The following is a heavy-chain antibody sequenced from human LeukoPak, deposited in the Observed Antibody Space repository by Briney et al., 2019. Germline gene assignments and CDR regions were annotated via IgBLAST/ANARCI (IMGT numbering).Heavy chain of an antibody. Sequence: ASVTVSCTTSGYTFATYFMHWVRQAPGQGLEWMGYIKPNSGVTNYAQKFRGRVTMTWDTSISTAYIELSGLTSDDTAIYYCARPTYCGSNCYFNFDYWGQGTLVTVSS. D-gene: IGHD2-21*02. CDR2: IKPNSGVT. CDR3: ARPTYCGSNCYFNFDY. CDR1: GYTFATYF. V-gene: IGHV1-2*02. J-gene: IGHJ4*02.